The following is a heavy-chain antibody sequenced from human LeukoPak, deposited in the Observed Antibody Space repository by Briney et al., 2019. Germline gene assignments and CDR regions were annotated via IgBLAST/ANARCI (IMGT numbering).Heavy chain of an antibody. D-gene: IGHD2-2*01. Sequence: GASVKVSCKASGYTFTSYYMHWVRQAPGQGLEWMGIINPSGGSTSYAQKFQGRVTMTRDTSTSTVYMELSSLRSEDTAVYYCASGCSSTSCPHNWFDPWGQGTLVTVSS. V-gene: IGHV1-46*01. J-gene: IGHJ5*02. CDR1: GYTFTSYY. CDR2: INPSGGST. CDR3: ASGCSSTSCPHNWFDP.